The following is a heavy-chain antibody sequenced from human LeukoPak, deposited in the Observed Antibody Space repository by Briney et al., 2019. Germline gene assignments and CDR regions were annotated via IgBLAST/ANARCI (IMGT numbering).Heavy chain of an antibody. J-gene: IGHJ4*02. Sequence: ASVKVSCKVSGYTLTELSMHWVRQAPGKGLEWMGGFDPEDGETIYAQKFQGRVTMTEDTSTDTAYMELSSLRSEDTAVYYCATPRGSSGGWGFDYWGQGTLVTVSS. CDR1: GYTLTELS. V-gene: IGHV1-24*01. CDR2: FDPEDGET. D-gene: IGHD6-19*01. CDR3: ATPRGSSGGWGFDY.